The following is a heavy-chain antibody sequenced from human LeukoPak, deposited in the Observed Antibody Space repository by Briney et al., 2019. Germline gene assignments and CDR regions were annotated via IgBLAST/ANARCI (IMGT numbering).Heavy chain of an antibody. Sequence: QFGGSLRLSCAASGFTVSSNYMSWVRQAPGKGLEWVSVIYSGGSTYYADSVKGRFTISRDNSKNTLYLQMNSLRAEDTAVYYCATAPASVDSSWGQGTLVAVSS. D-gene: IGHD3-3*01. CDR3: ATAPASVDSS. V-gene: IGHV3-66*01. CDR1: GFTVSSNY. J-gene: IGHJ5*02. CDR2: IYSGGST.